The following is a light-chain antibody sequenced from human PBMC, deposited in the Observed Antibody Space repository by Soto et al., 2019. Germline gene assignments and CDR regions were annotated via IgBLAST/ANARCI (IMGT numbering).Light chain of an antibody. V-gene: IGKV3-20*01. CDR3: QQYGSSPRT. CDR1: QRVSSSL. CDR2: GAS. Sequence: EIVLTQSPGTLSLSPGERATLSCRASQRVSSSLLAWYQQKPGQAPRLLIFGASSRATGIPDRFRGSGSGTDFTLTISRLEPEDFAVYYCQQYGSSPRTFGQGTKVDI. J-gene: IGKJ1*01.